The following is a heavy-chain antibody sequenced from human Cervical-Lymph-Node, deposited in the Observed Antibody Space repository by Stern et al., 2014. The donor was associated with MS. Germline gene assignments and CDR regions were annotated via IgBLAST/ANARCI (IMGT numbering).Heavy chain of an antibody. V-gene: IGHV3-30*03. Sequence: VQLVESGGGVVQPGRSLRLSCAASGFTLSYYGMHWVRQAPGKGLEWVAVISYVGSNKYYADSVRGRFTISRDNSKNTLSLQMNSLRAEDTAMYYCARDTTIAARPYYYYYGMDVWGQGTTVTVSS. CDR3: ARDTTIAARPYYYYYGMDV. J-gene: IGHJ6*02. CDR1: GFTLSYYG. CDR2: ISYVGSNK. D-gene: IGHD6-6*01.